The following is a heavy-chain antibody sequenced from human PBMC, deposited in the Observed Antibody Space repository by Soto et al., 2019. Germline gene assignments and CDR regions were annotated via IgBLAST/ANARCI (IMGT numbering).Heavy chain of an antibody. CDR2: IWYHGNEA. J-gene: IGHJ4*02. CDR1: GFIFSQFG. V-gene: IGHV3-33*04. Sequence: QMYLVESGGGVVQPGGSVRLSCAASGFIFSQFGMHWVRQAPGKGLEWVAVIWYHGNEAHYADSLKGRFTISRDNSKNVLYLQMNNLGFEDTGVYYWASYNAGRSDYWGQGTQVTVSS. CDR3: ASYNAGRSDY. D-gene: IGHD3-10*01.